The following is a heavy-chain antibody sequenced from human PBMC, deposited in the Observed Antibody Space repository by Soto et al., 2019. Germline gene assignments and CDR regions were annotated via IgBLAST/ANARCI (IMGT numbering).Heavy chain of an antibody. CDR2: IYYSGST. CDR3: ARVRGCSSTSCYVPWFDP. Sequence: PSETLSLTCTVSGGSISSGGYYWSWIRQHPGKGLEWIGYIYYSGSTYYNPSLKSRVTISVDTSKNQFSLKLSSVTAADTAVYYCARVRGCSSTSCYVPWFDPWGQGTLVTVSS. J-gene: IGHJ5*02. CDR1: GGSISSGGYY. D-gene: IGHD2-2*01. V-gene: IGHV4-31*03.